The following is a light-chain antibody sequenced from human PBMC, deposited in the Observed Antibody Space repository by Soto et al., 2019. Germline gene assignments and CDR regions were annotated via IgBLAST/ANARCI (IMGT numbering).Light chain of an antibody. V-gene: IGKV3-11*01. J-gene: IGKJ5*01. CDR1: QSVSSN. Sequence: IVLTQSPATLSLSPGERATLSCRVSQSVSSNLAWYQQKPGQAPRLLIFDASNRATGTPARFSGSGSGTDFTLTISSLEPEDFAVYYCQHRNNWPPGFGQGTRLEIK. CDR3: QHRNNWPPG. CDR2: DAS.